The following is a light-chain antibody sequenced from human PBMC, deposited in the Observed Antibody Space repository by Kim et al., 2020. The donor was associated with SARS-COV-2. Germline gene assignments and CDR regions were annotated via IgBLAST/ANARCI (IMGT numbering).Light chain of an antibody. J-gene: IGKJ4*01. Sequence: VSPGERATLSCRANESVGRFLAWYQQKPGQAPSLLIYAASTRATGVPDRFSGSGSGTDFTVTISSLQSEDVAVYYCQQHGQWPLTFGGGTKVDIK. V-gene: IGKV3-15*01. CDR2: AAS. CDR1: ESVGRF. CDR3: QQHGQWPLT.